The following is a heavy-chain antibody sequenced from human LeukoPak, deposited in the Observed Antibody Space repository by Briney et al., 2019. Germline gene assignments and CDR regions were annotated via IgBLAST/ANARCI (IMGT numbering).Heavy chain of an antibody. CDR2: INPSGGST. J-gene: IGHJ4*02. Sequence: ASVKVFCKASGYTFTSYYMHWVRQAPGQGLEWMGIINPSGGSTSYAQKFQGRVTMTRDMSTSTVYMELSSLRSEDTAVYYCAKLPPGPIWFGELLPFDYWGQGTLVTVSP. D-gene: IGHD3-10*01. CDR3: AKLPPGPIWFGELLPFDY. CDR1: GYTFTSYY. V-gene: IGHV1-46*01.